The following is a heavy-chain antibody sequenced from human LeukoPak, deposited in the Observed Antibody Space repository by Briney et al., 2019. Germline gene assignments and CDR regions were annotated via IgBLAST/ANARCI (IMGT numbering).Heavy chain of an antibody. CDR1: GGSISSGGYS. J-gene: IGHJ4*02. CDR3: ARISCGGGTCYLGY. CDR2: IYHSGST. Sequence: SETLSLTCAVSGGSISSGGYSWSWIRQPPGKGLEWIGYIYHSGSTYYNPSLKSRVTISVDRSKNQFSLKLSSVTAADTAVYYCARISCGGGTCYLGYWGQGTLVTVSS. D-gene: IGHD2-21*01. V-gene: IGHV4-30-2*01.